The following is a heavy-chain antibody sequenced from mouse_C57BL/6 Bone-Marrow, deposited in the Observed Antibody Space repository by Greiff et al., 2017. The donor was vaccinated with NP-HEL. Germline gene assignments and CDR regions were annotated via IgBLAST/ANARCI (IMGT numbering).Heavy chain of an antibody. J-gene: IGHJ3*01. Sequence: EVQLVESGGDLVKPGGSLKLSCAASGFTFSSYGMSWVRQTPYKRLEWVATISSGGSYTYYPDSVKGRFTISRDNAKNTLYLQMSSLKSEDTAMYYCARPSFYYYGSSYPCAYWGQGTLVTVSA. V-gene: IGHV5-6*01. CDR3: ARPSFYYYGSSYPCAY. CDR2: ISSGGSYT. D-gene: IGHD1-1*01. CDR1: GFTFSSYG.